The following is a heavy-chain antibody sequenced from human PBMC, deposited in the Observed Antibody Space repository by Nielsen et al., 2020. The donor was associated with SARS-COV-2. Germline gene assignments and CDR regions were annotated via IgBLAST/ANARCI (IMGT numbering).Heavy chain of an antibody. Sequence: GESLKISCAASGFTFSSYAMSWVRQAPGKGLEWVSSISASAGTFYADSVKGQFIISRDNSKNTLYLQMNSLRAEDTAVYYCASLAAAGLDYWGQGTLVTVSS. D-gene: IGHD6-13*01. V-gene: IGHV3-23*01. CDR1: GFTFSSYA. CDR3: ASLAAAGLDY. J-gene: IGHJ4*02. CDR2: ISASAGT.